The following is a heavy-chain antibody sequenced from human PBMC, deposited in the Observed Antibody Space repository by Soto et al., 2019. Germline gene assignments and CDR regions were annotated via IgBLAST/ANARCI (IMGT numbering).Heavy chain of an antibody. J-gene: IGHJ4*02. V-gene: IGHV3-66*01. Sequence: GGSLRLSCAASGFTVSSNHMSWVRQAPGKGLEWVSLIYSGGSTYYADSVKGRFTIYRDNSKNTLYLQMNSLRADDTAVYYCARDVNFEYWGQGTLVTVSS. CDR2: IYSGGST. CDR3: ARDVNFEY. CDR1: GFTVSSNH.